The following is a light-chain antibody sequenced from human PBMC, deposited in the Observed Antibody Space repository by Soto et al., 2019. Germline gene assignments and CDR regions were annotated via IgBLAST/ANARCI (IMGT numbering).Light chain of an antibody. J-gene: IGLJ2*01. Sequence: QLVLTQPASVSGSPGQSITISCTGTSSDVGGYNYVSWYQQHPGKAPKLMIYEVSNRPSGVSNRFSGSKSGNTASLTISGLQAEDEADYYCSSYTSSSPLVFGGGTKLTVL. CDR2: EVS. CDR1: SSDVGGYNY. CDR3: SSYTSSSPLV. V-gene: IGLV2-14*01.